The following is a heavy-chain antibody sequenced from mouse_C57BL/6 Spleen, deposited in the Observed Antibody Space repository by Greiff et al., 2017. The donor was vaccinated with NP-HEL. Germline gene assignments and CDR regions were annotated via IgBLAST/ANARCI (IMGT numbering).Heavy chain of an antibody. CDR3: ARRGSYNWYFDV. D-gene: IGHD2-12*01. Sequence: QVQLQQPGAELVKPGASVKLSCKASGYTFTSYWMQWVKQRPGQGLEWIGEIDPSDSSTNYTQKFKGKATLTVDTSSSTAYMQLSSLTSEDSAVYDCARRGSYNWYFDVWGTGTTVTVSS. V-gene: IGHV1-50*01. CDR1: GYTFTSYW. J-gene: IGHJ1*03. CDR2: IDPSDSST.